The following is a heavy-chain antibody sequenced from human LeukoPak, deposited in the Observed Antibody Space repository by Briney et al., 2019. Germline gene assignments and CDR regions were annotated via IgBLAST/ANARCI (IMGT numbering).Heavy chain of an antibody. J-gene: IGHJ6*03. Sequence: SETLSLTCTVSGGSISSHYWSWIPQPPGKGLEWIGYIYYSGSTNYNPSLKSRVTISVDTSKNQFSLKLSSVTAADTAVYYCARVRDYYYYMDVWGKGTTVTVSS. CDR1: GGSISSHY. V-gene: IGHV4-59*11. CDR3: ARVRDYYYYMDV. CDR2: IYYSGST.